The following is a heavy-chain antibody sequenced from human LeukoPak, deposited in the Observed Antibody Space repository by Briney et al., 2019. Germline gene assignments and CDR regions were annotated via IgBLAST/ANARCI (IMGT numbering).Heavy chain of an antibody. CDR3: AKDYYDILAGYMDV. D-gene: IGHD3-9*01. CDR2: ICTSGST. J-gene: IGHJ6*04. Sequence: SETLSLTCTVSGGSISTYYWNWIRQPAGKGLEWIGRICTSGSTNYNPSLKSRVTLSLGTSKNQFSLKLSSVTAADTAVYYCAKDYYDILAGYMDVWGKGTTVTVSS. V-gene: IGHV4-4*07. CDR1: GGSISTYY.